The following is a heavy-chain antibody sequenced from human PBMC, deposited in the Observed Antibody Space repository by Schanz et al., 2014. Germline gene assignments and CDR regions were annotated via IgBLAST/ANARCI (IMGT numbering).Heavy chain of an antibody. J-gene: IGHJ5*02. Sequence: EVQLAESGGGLVQPGGSLRLSCAASTFTFSSDWMSWVRQAPGKGLEWLGRIKSKTDGETTDYAAPVKGRFSISRDDSQSTLYLQMNSLKIEDTAVYYCATASSPVREAGAGSSFHLWGQGTLXTGSP. CDR3: ATASSPVREAGAGSSFHL. V-gene: IGHV3-15*01. CDR1: TFTFSSDW. D-gene: IGHD6-13*01. CDR2: IKSKTDGETT.